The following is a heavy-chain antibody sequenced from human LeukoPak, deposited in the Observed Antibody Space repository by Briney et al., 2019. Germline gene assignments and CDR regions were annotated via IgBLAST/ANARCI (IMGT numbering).Heavy chain of an antibody. V-gene: IGHV3-30*03. Sequence: PGGSLRLSCAASGFTFSDYYMSWIRQAPGKGLEWVAVISYDGSNKYYADSVKGRFTISRDNSKNTLYLQMNSLRAEDTAVYYCARGGSYYDYVWGSYRPHDAFDIWGQGTMVTVSS. CDR1: GFTFSDYY. J-gene: IGHJ3*02. D-gene: IGHD3-16*02. CDR2: ISYDGSNK. CDR3: ARGGSYYDYVWGSYRPHDAFDI.